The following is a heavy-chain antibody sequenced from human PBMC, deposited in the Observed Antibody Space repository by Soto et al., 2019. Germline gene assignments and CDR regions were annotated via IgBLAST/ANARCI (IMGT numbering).Heavy chain of an antibody. J-gene: IGHJ6*02. CDR2: INPNSGST. Sequence: GASVKVSCKASGYSVTSSYMHWVRQAPGQGLEWMGIINPNSGSTTYAQKVQGRVTMTRDTSTSTVYMELTSLTSGDTAVYYCARAGIAYCSSTTCYLYYYVMDVWGQGTTVTVSS. V-gene: IGHV1-46*01. CDR1: GYSVTSSY. CDR3: ARAGIAYCSSTTCYLYYYVMDV. D-gene: IGHD2-2*01.